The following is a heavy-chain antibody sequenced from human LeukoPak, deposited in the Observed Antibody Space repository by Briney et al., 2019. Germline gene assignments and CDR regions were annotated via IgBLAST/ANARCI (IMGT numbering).Heavy chain of an antibody. CDR2: ISSSSTTI. J-gene: IGHJ4*02. CDR3: AKPILRYFDWLGSYFDY. CDR1: GFTFSSYS. Sequence: GGSLRLSCAGSGFTFSSYSMNWVRPAPGKGLEWGSYISSSSTTIYYADSVQGRFTISRDNAKNSLYLQMNSLRAEDTAVYYCAKPILRYFDWLGSYFDYWGQGTLVTVSS. D-gene: IGHD3-9*01. V-gene: IGHV3-48*01.